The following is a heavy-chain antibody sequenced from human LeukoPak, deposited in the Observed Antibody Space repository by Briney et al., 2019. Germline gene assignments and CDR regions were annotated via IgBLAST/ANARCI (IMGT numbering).Heavy chain of an antibody. CDR1: GFTFSGFA. V-gene: IGHV3-30*04. CDR2: ISYDGSEK. Sequence: GGSLRLSCAASGFTFSGFAMHWVRQAPGKGLEWVAVISYDGSEKNDADSVKGRFTISRDNSKNTLYLQMNSLRAEDTAVYYCARDARQQLVERFDYWGQGTLVTVSS. D-gene: IGHD6-13*01. CDR3: ARDARQQLVERFDY. J-gene: IGHJ4*02.